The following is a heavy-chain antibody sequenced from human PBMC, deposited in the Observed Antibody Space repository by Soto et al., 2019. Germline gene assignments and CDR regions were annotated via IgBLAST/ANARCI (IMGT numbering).Heavy chain of an antibody. V-gene: IGHV1-2*02. CDR2: INPNSGGT. J-gene: IGHJ5*02. D-gene: IGHD6-13*01. Sequence: ASVKVSCKASGYTFTGYYMHWVRQAPGQGLEWMGWINPNSGGTNYAQKFQGRVTMTRDTSISTAYMELSRLRSDDTAVYYCARDRGGNRIAAAGTWYNWFDPWRQGTLVTVSS. CDR3: ARDRGGNRIAAAGTWYNWFDP. CDR1: GYTFTGYY.